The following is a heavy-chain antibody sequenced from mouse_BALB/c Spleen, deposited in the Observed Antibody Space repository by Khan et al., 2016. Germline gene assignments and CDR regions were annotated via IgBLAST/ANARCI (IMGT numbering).Heavy chain of an antibody. CDR3: ARPDYGSSRGFAY. CDR1: GYTFTNYG. D-gene: IGHD1-1*01. V-gene: IGHV9-3-1*01. J-gene: IGHJ3*01. Sequence: QIQLVQSGPELKKPGETVKISCKASGYTFTNYGINWVKQAPGKGLKWVGWINTYTGEPTYADDFKGRFAFSLETSASTAFLQINNLKNEDTATYFCARPDYGSSRGFAYWGQGTLVTVSA. CDR2: INTYTGEP.